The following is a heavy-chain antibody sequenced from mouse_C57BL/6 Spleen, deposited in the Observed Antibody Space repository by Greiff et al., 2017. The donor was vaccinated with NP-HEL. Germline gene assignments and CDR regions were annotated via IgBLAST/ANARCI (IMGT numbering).Heavy chain of an antibody. CDR1: GYAFSSSW. CDR3: ARWGYDGYYVNYFDY. Sequence: VQLQQSGPELVKPGASVKISCKASGYAFSSSWMNWVKQRPGKGLEWIGRIYPGDGDTNYNGKFKGKATLTADKSSSTAYMQLSSLTSEDSAVYFCARWGYDGYYVNYFDYWGQGTTLTVSS. CDR2: IYPGDGDT. V-gene: IGHV1-82*01. D-gene: IGHD2-3*01. J-gene: IGHJ2*01.